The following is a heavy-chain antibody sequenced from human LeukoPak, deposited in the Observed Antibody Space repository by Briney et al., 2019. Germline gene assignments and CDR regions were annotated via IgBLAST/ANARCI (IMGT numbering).Heavy chain of an antibody. Sequence: QTLSLTCAISGDSVSSNSATWNWIRQSPSRGLEWLGRTYYRSKWYRDYAVSVKSRITINPDTSRNQFSLQLSSVTPEDTAVYYCARGMDSTSYYPHYWGQGSLVTVSS. CDR3: ARGMDSTSYYPHY. CDR1: GDSVSSNSAT. V-gene: IGHV6-1*01. CDR2: TYYRSKWYR. D-gene: IGHD3-22*01. J-gene: IGHJ4*02.